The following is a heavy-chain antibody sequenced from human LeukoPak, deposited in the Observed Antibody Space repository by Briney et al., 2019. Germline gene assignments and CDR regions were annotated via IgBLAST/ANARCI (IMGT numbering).Heavy chain of an antibody. J-gene: IGHJ4*02. CDR2: VDHTGST. Sequence: SETLSLTCSASDDSITMYYWTWIRQPPGKGLEWIGYVDHTGSTNFNPSLNGRVSISRDTTKNLFSLKLSSVTAADTAVYYCARDGGNTPLDYWGQGTLVTVSS. D-gene: IGHD2-2*02. CDR1: DDSITMYY. V-gene: IGHV4-59*12. CDR3: ARDGGNTPLDY.